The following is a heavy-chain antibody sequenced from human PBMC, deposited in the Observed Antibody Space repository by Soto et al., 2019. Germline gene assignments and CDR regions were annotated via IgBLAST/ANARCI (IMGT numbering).Heavy chain of an antibody. CDR2: ISGSGDRT. J-gene: IGHJ4*02. V-gene: IGHV3-23*01. CDR3: VKDDGGYPSTAPH. CDR1: GITISNYP. Sequence: EVQLLESGGGLVQPGGSLRLSCAASGITISNYPMSWVRQAPGKGLDLVSGISGSGDRTYYADSQKGRSTISKDISRNSLSLQLDSLGVEDTAVYFCVKDDGGYPSTAPHWGQGTLVTVSS. D-gene: IGHD3-22*01.